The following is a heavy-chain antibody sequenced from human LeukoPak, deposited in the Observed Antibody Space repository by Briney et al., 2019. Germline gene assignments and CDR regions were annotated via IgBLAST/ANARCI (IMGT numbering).Heavy chain of an antibody. V-gene: IGHV3-30*03. J-gene: IGHJ5*02. D-gene: IGHD3-3*01. Sequence: GGSLRLSCAASGFTFSSYGMHWVRQAPGKGLEWVAVISYDGSNKYYADSVKGRFTISRDNSKNTLYLQMNSLRAEDTAVYYCARAEDYDFWSVPAWGQGTLVTVSS. CDR1: GFTFSSYG. CDR3: ARAEDYDFWSVPA. CDR2: ISYDGSNK.